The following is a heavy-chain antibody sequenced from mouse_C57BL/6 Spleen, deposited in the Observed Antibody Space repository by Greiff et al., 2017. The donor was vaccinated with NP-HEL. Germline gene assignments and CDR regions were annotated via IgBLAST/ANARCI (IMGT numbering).Heavy chain of an antibody. V-gene: IGHV3-6*01. Sequence: ESGPGLVKPSQSLSLTCSVTGYSITSGYYWNWIRQFPGNKLEWMGYISYDGSNNYNPSLKNRISITRDTSKNQFFLKLNSVTTEDTATYYCARDRRDFDYWGQGTTLTVSS. CDR1: GYSITSGYY. J-gene: IGHJ2*01. CDR2: ISYDGSN. CDR3: ARDRRDFDY.